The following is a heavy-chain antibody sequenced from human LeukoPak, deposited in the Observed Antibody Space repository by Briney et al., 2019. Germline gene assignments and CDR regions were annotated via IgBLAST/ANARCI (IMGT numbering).Heavy chain of an antibody. CDR2: ISAYNGNT. Sequence: ASVKVSCKASGYTFTSYGISWVRQAPGQGLEWMGWISAYNGNTNYAQKLQGRVTMTTDTSTSTASMELRSLRSDDTALYYCASGRELLGGAFAIWGQGTMVTVSS. CDR1: GYTFTSYG. CDR3: ASGRELLGGAFAI. V-gene: IGHV1-18*04. D-gene: IGHD1-26*01. J-gene: IGHJ3*02.